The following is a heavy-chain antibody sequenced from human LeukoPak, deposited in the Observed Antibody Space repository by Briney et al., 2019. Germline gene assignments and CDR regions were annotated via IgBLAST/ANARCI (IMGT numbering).Heavy chain of an antibody. CDR2: IYYSGST. CDR3: AGQGYCSSTSCRGNFDY. V-gene: IGHV4-30-2*01. CDR1: GGSISSGGYS. J-gene: IGHJ4*02. D-gene: IGHD2-2*01. Sequence: SETLSLTCAVSGGSISSGGYSWSWIRQPPGKGLEWIGYIYYSGSTYYNPSLKSRVTISVDRSKNQFSLRLSSVTAADTAVHYCAGQGYCSSTSCRGNFDYWGQGTLVIVSS.